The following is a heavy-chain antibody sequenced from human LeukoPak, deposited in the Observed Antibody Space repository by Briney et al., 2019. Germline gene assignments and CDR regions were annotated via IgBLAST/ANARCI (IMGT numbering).Heavy chain of an antibody. CDR2: IYYTGST. V-gene: IGHV4-59*12. CDR3: ARAGIAAAGSFDY. J-gene: IGHJ4*02. D-gene: IGHD6-13*01. Sequence: SETLSLTCTVSGGSISSYYWSWIRQPPGKGLEWIGYIYYTGSTNYNPSLKSRVTISVDTSKSQFSLKLSSVTAADTAVYYCARAGIAAAGSFDYWGQGTLVTASS. CDR1: GGSISSYY.